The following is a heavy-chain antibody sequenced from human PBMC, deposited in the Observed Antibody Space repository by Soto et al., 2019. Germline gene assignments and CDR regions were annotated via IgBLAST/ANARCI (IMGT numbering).Heavy chain of an antibody. V-gene: IGHV1-69*13. D-gene: IGHD3-22*01. J-gene: IGHJ3*02. CDR3: SRYREPYYYDSSGYYPDAFDI. Sequence: SVKVSCKASGGTFSSYAISWVRQAPGQGLEWMGGIIPIFGTANYAQKFQGRVTITADESTSTAYMELSSLRSEDTAVYYCSRYREPYYYDSSGYYPDAFDIWGQGTMVTVSS. CDR1: GGTFSSYA. CDR2: IIPIFGTA.